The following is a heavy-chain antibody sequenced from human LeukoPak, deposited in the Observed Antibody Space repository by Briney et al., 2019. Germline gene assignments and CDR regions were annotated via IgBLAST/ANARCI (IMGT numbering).Heavy chain of an antibody. D-gene: IGHD3-22*01. Sequence: PGGSLRLSCAASGFTFSSYWMSWVRQAPGKGLEWVANIKQDGSEKYYVDSVKGRFTISRDNAKNSLYLQMNSLRAEDTAVYYCARDTGSSGYYYVHDAFDIWGQGTMVTVSS. CDR1: GFTFSSYW. V-gene: IGHV3-7*04. CDR2: IKQDGSEK. J-gene: IGHJ3*02. CDR3: ARDTGSSGYYYVHDAFDI.